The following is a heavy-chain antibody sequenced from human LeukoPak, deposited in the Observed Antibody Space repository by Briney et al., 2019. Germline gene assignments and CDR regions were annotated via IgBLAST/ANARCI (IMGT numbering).Heavy chain of an antibody. CDR3: AKTTAGYSSGRYPGWPVDY. CDR2: ISVSGGGS. Sequence: GGSPRLSRAASGFTFRSYAIYWVRHAPGEGLEWVSGISVSGGGSYIANTVKGRFTISRDKSKNTEFLQMDSLRAEDTAVYYCAKTTAGYSSGRYPGWPVDYWGVGTLVTVSS. J-gene: IGHJ4*02. D-gene: IGHD6-19*01. V-gene: IGHV3-23*01. CDR1: GFTFRSYA.